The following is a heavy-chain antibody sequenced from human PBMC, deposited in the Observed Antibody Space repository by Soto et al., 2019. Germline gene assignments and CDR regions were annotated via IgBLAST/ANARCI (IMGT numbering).Heavy chain of an antibody. CDR2: IIPILGIA. V-gene: IGHV1-69*02. Sequence: QVQLVQSGAEVKKPGSSVKVSCKASGGTFSSYTISWVRQAPGQGLEWVGRIIPILGIANYAQKFQGRVTITADKSTSTAYMELSSLRSEDTAVYYCASSPHYGIDYWGQGTLVTVSS. CDR1: GGTFSSYT. J-gene: IGHJ4*02. D-gene: IGHD3-10*01. CDR3: ASSPHYGIDY.